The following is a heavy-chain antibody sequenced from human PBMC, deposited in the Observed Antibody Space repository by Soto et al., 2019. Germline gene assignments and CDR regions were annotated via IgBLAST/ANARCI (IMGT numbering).Heavy chain of an antibody. CDR1: AYTSTLYG. CDR2: IRAHNGET. V-gene: IGHV1-18*01. J-gene: IGHJ4*02. D-gene: IGHD6-19*01. Sequence: QVHLVQSGAEVKRPGASVKVSCKASAYTSTLYGITWVRQAPGQGLEWMGWIRAHNGETKFARKFQDRVTMTTDQSSSTVFMDLRTLTSDDTAVYYCATALGTSGWFDYWGQGTLVTVPS. CDR3: ATALGTSGWFDY.